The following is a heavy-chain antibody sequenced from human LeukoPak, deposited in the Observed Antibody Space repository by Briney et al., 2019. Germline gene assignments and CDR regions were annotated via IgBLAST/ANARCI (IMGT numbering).Heavy chain of an antibody. Sequence: GGSLRLSCEASGFMFTGYWMSWVRQAPGKGLEWVANIKEDGSEKYYVDSVKGRFTISRDNPKKLLYLQMNSLRAEDTAVYYCARDRPGVNFYYYYVDVWGKGTSVIVSS. J-gene: IGHJ6*03. D-gene: IGHD6-6*01. V-gene: IGHV3-7*01. CDR2: IKEDGSEK. CDR1: GFMFTGYW. CDR3: ARDRPGVNFYYYYVDV.